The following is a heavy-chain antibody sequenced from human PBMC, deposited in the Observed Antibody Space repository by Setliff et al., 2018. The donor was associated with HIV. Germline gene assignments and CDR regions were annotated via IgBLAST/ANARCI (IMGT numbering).Heavy chain of an antibody. Sequence: ETLSLTCTVSGDSVSSRSYYWSWIRQPPGKGLEWIGYIYYSGSTNYNPSLKSRVTISVDTSKNQFSLKLSSVTAADTAVYYCARDRTHSKVPRPYYYMDVWGKGTTVTVSS. CDR1: GDSVSSRSYY. J-gene: IGHJ6*03. D-gene: IGHD6-13*01. CDR3: ARDRTHSKVPRPYYYMDV. CDR2: IYYSGST. V-gene: IGHV4-61*01.